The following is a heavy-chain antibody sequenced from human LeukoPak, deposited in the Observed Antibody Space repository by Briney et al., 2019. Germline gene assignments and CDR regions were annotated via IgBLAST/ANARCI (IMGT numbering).Heavy chain of an antibody. V-gene: IGHV4-30-4*08. J-gene: IGHJ5*02. CDR1: GGSISSGDYY. CDR2: NYYSGST. D-gene: IGHD4-17*01. Sequence: PSETLSLTCTVSGGSISSGDYYWSWIRQPPGKGLEWIGYNYYSGSTYYNPSLKSRVTISVDTSKNQFSLKLSSVTAADTAVYYCARETDYGDYRNWFDPWGQGTLVTVSS. CDR3: ARETDYGDYRNWFDP.